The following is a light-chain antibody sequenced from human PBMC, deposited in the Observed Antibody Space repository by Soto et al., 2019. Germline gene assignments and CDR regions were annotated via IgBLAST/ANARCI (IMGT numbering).Light chain of an antibody. CDR2: EAS. CDR1: QSVSSY. CDR3: QQRGA. V-gene: IGKV3-11*01. Sequence: EILLTQSPATLSLSPGERATLSCRASQSVSSYLAWYQQKPGQAPRLLIYEASNRATGIPARFSGSGSGTDFTLTISSLEPEDFAVYYCQQRGAFGPGTKVDIK. J-gene: IGKJ3*01.